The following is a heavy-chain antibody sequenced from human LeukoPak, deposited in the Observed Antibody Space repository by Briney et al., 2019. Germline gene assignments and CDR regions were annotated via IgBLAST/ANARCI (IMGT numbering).Heavy chain of an antibody. D-gene: IGHD4-17*01. V-gene: IGHV4-34*01. CDR3: ARDYGDKFDP. CDR2: INHSGST. J-gene: IGHJ5*02. CDR1: GGSFSGYY. Sequence: SETLSLTCAVYGGSFSGYYWSWIRQPPGKGLEWIGEINHSGSTNYNPSLKSRVTISVDTSKNQFSLKLSSVTAADTAVYYCARDYGDKFDPWDQGTLVTVSS.